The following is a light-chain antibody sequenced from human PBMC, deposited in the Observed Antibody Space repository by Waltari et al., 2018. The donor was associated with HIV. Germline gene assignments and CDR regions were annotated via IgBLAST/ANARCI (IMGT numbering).Light chain of an antibody. J-gene: IGKJ2*03. CDR2: SAS. CDR3: QHYYSAPLG. V-gene: IGKV1-NL1*01. CDR1: RDIANS. Sequence: DIQMTQSPSSLYASVGDRVTITCRASRDIANSLGWYQQKPGKAPKLLLFSASKLETGVPSRFSGSGSGTDYTLTIGCLQPEDFATYYCQHYYSAPLGFGRGTKVEIK.